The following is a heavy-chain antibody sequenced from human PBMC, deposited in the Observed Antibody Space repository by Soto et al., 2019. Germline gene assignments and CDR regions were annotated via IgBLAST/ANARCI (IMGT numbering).Heavy chain of an antibody. CDR3: ARETLEGVIAAYNWFDP. CDR2: IGSSSSYI. CDR1: GFTFSSYS. V-gene: IGHV3-21*01. J-gene: IGHJ5*02. Sequence: EVQLVESGGGLVKPGGSLRLSCAASGFTFSSYSMNWVRQAPGKGLEWVSSIGSSSSYIYYADSVKGRFTISRDNAKNSLYLQMNSLRAEDTAVYYCARETLEGVIAAYNWFDPWGQGTLVTVSS. D-gene: IGHD3-16*02.